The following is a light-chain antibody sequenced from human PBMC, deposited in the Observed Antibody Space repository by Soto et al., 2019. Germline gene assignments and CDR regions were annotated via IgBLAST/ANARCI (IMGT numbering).Light chain of an antibody. CDR2: DAS. CDR3: QQRSNWRVT. Sequence: ELVMTQSPATLSVSPGERATLSCRASQSVNIYLAWYQQKPGQAPRLLIYDASNRATGIPARFSGSGSGTDFTHTISSLEPEDIAVYYCQQRSNWRVTFGGGTKVDIK. V-gene: IGKV3-11*01. CDR1: QSVNIY. J-gene: IGKJ4*01.